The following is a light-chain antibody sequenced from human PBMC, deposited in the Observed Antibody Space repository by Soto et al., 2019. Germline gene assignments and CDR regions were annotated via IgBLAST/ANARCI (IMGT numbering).Light chain of an antibody. V-gene: IGKV3-20*01. CDR3: QQYGSF. CDR2: GAS. Sequence: EIVLTQSPGTLSLSPGERATLSCRASQSVSSSYLAWYQQKPSQAPRLLIYGASSRATGIPDRFSGSGSGTDFTLTISRLEPEDFAVYYCQQYGSFFGQGTRLEIK. J-gene: IGKJ5*01. CDR1: QSVSSSY.